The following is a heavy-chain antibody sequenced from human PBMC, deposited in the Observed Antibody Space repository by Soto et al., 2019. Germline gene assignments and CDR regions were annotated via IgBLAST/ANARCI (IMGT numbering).Heavy chain of an antibody. CDR1: GGPFSDDAHL. V-gene: IGHV4-30-4*01. CDR3: PSSNASTSVRYFFDF. J-gene: IGHJ4*02. CDR2: ISSSERA. D-gene: IGHD1-26*01. Sequence: QVQLQESGPGLVKPSQTLSLICTVSGGPFSDDAHLWSWLRQSPGMGLGWMGNISSSERASYNPSLPSRLSISRATSTTHFSLTLTSVTAADPAVYFCPSSNASTSVRYFFDFWGQGALVTVSS.